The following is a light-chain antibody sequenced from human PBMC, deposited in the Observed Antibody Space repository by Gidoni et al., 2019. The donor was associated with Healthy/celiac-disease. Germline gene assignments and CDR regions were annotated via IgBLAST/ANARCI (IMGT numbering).Light chain of an antibody. CDR3: QQRSNWLQLT. Sequence: EIVLTQSPATLSLSPGERATLSCRASQSVSSYLAWYQQKPGQAPRLLIYDASNRATGIPARFSGSGSGTDFTLTISSLEPEDFAVYYCQQRSNWLQLTFGGXTKVEIK. J-gene: IGKJ4*01. CDR2: DAS. CDR1: QSVSSY. V-gene: IGKV3-11*01.